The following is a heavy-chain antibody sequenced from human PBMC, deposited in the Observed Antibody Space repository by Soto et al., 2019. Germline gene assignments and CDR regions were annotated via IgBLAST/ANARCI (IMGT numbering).Heavy chain of an antibody. D-gene: IGHD3-16*01. CDR3: ARGGSSGLFDY. V-gene: IGHV3-33*01. CDR2: IWYDGRNK. CDR1: GFTFSTFG. J-gene: IGHJ4*02. Sequence: QVQLVESGGGVVQPGRSLRLSCAASGFTFSTFGMHWVRQAPGKGLEWVAVIWYDGRNKYYRESVKGRFTISRDNSKNTLYLQMNSLSAEDTAVYYCARGGSSGLFDYWGQGTLVTVSS.